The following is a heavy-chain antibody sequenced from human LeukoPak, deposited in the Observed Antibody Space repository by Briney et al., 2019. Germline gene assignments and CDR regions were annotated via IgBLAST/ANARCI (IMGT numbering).Heavy chain of an antibody. V-gene: IGHV4-34*01. CDR3: ARVRCTRKSYDSSGYYALGYYYGMDV. CDR2: INHSGST. D-gene: IGHD3-22*01. CDR1: GGSFSGYY. Sequence: SETLSLTCAVYGGSFSGYYWSWIRQPPGKGLEWIGEINHSGSTKYNPSLKSRVTISVDTSKNQFSLKLSSVTAADTAVYYCARVRCTRKSYDSSGYYALGYYYGMDVWGQGTTVTVSS. J-gene: IGHJ6*02.